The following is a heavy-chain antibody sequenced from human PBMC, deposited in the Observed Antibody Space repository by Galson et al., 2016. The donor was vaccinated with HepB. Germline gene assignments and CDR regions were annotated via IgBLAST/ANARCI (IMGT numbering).Heavy chain of an antibody. J-gene: IGHJ3*02. Sequence: KVSCKASGXTFSSSAXSWVRXAPGQGPEXXXTIIPIFGTTNYAQRFQGRVTITADESTSTAFMDLSSLRXEDTAVYYCAXVYSSTRXEGFDIXGQGTLVTXXS. CDR2: IIPIFGTT. CDR1: GXTFSSSA. D-gene: IGHD6-19*01. V-gene: IGHV1-69*15. CDR3: AXVYSSTRXEGFDI.